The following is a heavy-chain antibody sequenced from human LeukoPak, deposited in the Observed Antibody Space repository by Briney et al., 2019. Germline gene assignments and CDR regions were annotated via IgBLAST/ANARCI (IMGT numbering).Heavy chain of an antibody. V-gene: IGHV1-18*01. CDR3: ARIPRATDHYFDY. Sequence: ASVKVSCKASGYTFTSYGISWVRQAPGQGLEWMGWISAYNGNTNYAQKFQGRVTMTRDTSTSTVYMELSSLRSEDTAVYYCARIPRATDHYFDYWGQGTLVTVSS. CDR2: ISAYNGNT. D-gene: IGHD1-26*01. J-gene: IGHJ4*02. CDR1: GYTFTSYG.